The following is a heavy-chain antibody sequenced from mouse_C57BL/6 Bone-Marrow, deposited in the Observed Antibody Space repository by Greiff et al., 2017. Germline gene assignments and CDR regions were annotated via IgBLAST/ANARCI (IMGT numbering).Heavy chain of an antibody. J-gene: IGHJ1*03. CDR3: ERGSPEDWYFDG. CDR1: GYTFTDYE. Sequence: QVQLKESGAELVRPGASVTLSCKASGYTFTDYEMHWVKQTPVHGLEWIGAIDPETGGTAYNQKFKGKAILTADKSSSTAYMELRSLTSEDSAVYYCERGSPEDWYFDGWGTGTTVTVSS. CDR2: IDPETGGT. V-gene: IGHV1-15*01.